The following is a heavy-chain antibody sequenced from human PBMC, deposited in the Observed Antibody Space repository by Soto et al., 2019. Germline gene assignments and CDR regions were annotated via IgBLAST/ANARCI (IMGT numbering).Heavy chain of an antibody. CDR3: ARGLRYYGSGSPGRHPYYYYYMDV. V-gene: IGHV4-34*01. D-gene: IGHD3-10*01. J-gene: IGHJ6*03. CDR2: INHSGST. Sequence: SETLSLTCAVYGGSFSGYYWSWIRQPPGKGLEWIGEINHSGSTNYNPSLKSRVTISVDTSKNQFSLKLSSVTAADTAVYYCARGLRYYGSGSPGRHPYYYYYMDVWGKGTTVTVSS. CDR1: GGSFSGYY.